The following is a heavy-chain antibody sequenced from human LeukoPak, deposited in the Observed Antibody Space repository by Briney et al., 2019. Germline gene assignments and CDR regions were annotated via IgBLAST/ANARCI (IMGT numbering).Heavy chain of an antibody. Sequence: PGGSLRLSCTASGFTVSSNEMSWVRQAPGKGLEWVSSISGGSTYYADSRKGRFTISRDNSKNTLHLQMNSLRAEDTAVYYCKKRGGYCSSTSSSWFDPWGQGTLVTVSS. CDR3: KKRGGYCSSTSSSWFDP. D-gene: IGHD2-2*01. CDR2: ISGGST. V-gene: IGHV3-38-3*01. CDR1: GFTVSSNE. J-gene: IGHJ5*02.